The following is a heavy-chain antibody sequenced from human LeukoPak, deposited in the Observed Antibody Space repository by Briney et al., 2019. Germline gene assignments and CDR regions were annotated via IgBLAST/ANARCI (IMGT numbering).Heavy chain of an antibody. CDR2: IYSGGST. Sequence: PGGSLRLSCAASGFTVSSNYMSWVRQAPGKGLEWVSVIYSGGSTYYADSVKGRFTISRDNSKNTLYLQMNSLRAEDTAVYYCARDGYSSGWTPYYFDYWGQGTLVTVSS. V-gene: IGHV3-53*05. CDR3: ARDGYSSGWTPYYFDY. CDR1: GFTVSSNY. D-gene: IGHD6-19*01. J-gene: IGHJ4*02.